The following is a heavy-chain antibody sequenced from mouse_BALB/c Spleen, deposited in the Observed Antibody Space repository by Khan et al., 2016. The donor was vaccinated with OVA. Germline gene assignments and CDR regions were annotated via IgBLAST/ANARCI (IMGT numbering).Heavy chain of an antibody. CDR3: APVGSYYVSFAY. CDR2: IYPFNGDT. CDR1: GYTFTSYV. J-gene: IGHJ3*01. Sequence: VQLKQSGPELVKPGASVKMSCKASGYTFTSYVMHWVKQKPGQGLEWIGYIYPFNGDTLYNAKFNDKATLTSDKSSSTAYMELSSLTSEDSAVYVCAPVGSYYVSFAYWGQGTLVTVSA. V-gene: IGHV1S136*01. D-gene: IGHD2-12*01.